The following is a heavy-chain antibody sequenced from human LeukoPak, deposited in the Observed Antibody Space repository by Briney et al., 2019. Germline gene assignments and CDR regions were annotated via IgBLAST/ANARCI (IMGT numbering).Heavy chain of an antibody. D-gene: IGHD1-26*01. CDR3: ARLYSGSYPVNWFDP. J-gene: IGHJ5*02. Sequence: GESLKISCKGSGYSFTSFWIAWVRQMPGKGLECMGIIYPGDSDTRYSPSFQGQVTISADKSISTAYLQWSSLKASDTAMYYCARLYSGSYPVNWFDPWGQGTLVTVSS. V-gene: IGHV5-51*01. CDR2: IYPGDSDT. CDR1: GYSFTSFW.